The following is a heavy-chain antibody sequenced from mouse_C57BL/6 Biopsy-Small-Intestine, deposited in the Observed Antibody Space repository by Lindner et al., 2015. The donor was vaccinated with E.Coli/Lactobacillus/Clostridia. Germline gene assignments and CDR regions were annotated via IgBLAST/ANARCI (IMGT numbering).Heavy chain of an antibody. V-gene: IGHV1-39*01. CDR3: ARGGYSMDY. CDR2: SNPYYIST. J-gene: IGHJ4*01. CDR1: GYSFTGYN. Sequence: VQLQESGAELVKPGASVKISCKASGYSFTGYNMNWVKLSHGKSLEWIGNSNPYYISTSYNQKFKGKATLTVDKSSSTAYMQLNSLTSDDSAVHYCARGGYSMDYWGQGTSVTVSS.